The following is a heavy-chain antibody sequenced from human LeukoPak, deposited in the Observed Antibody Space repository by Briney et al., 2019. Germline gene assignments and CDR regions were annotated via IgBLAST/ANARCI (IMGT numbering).Heavy chain of an antibody. D-gene: IGHD6-13*01. CDR3: AREISAAGTGGFDP. CDR2: IIPIFGTA. J-gene: IGHJ5*02. Sequence: RAASVKVSCKASGYTFTSYAISWVRQAPGQGLEWMGGIIPIFGTANYAQKFQGRVTITADESTSTAYMELSSLRSEDTAVYYCAREISAAGTGGFDPWGQGTLVTVSS. CDR1: GYTFTSYA. V-gene: IGHV1-69*13.